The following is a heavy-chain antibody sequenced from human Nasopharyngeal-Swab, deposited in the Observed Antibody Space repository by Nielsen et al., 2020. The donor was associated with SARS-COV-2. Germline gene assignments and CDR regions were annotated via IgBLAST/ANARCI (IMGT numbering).Heavy chain of an antibody. CDR1: GGSISSGGYY. D-gene: IGHD3-16*02. Sequence: SETLSLTCTVSGGSISSGGYYCSWIRHHPGKGLEWIGYIYYSGSTYYNPSLKSRVTISVDTSKNQFSLKLSSVTAADTAVYYCARGEFGGVIVLDAFDIWGQGTMVTVSS. CDR2: IYYSGST. J-gene: IGHJ3*02. V-gene: IGHV4-31*03. CDR3: ARGEFGGVIVLDAFDI.